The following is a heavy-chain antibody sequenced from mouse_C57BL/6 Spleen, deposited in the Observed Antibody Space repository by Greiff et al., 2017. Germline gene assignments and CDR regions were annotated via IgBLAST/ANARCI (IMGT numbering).Heavy chain of an antibody. Sequence: VQLQQSGAELARPGASVKLSCKASGYTFTSYGISWVKQRTGQGLEWIGEIYPRSGNTYYNEKFKGKATLTADKSSSTAYMELRSLTSEDSAVYFCAGLDWAFAYWGQGTLVTVSA. V-gene: IGHV1-81*01. CDR2: IYPRSGNT. J-gene: IGHJ3*01. CDR3: AGLDWAFAY. D-gene: IGHD4-1*01. CDR1: GYTFTSYG.